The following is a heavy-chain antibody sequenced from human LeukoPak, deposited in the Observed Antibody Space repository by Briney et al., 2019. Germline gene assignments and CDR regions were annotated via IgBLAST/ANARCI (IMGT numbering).Heavy chain of an antibody. CDR1: GFTFSSYS. D-gene: IGHD6-19*01. J-gene: IGHJ6*02. Sequence: GGSLRLSCAASGFTFSSYSMNWVRQAPGKGLEWVSSISSSSSYIYYADSVKGRFTISRDNAKNSLYLQMNSLRAEDTAVYYCARWSVAGIYYYYYGMDVWGQGTTVTVSS. CDR2: ISSSSSYI. V-gene: IGHV3-21*01. CDR3: ARWSVAGIYYYYYGMDV.